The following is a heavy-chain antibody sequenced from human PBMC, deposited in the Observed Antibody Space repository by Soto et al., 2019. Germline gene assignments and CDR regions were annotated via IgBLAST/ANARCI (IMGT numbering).Heavy chain of an antibody. D-gene: IGHD6-6*01. V-gene: IGHV1-69*13. CDR1: GGTFSSYA. J-gene: IGHJ6*02. CDR3: ARGRIAARPLYSLKYYYGMDV. Sequence: SVKVSCKASGGTFSSYAISWVRQAPGQGLEWMGGIIPIFGTANYAQKFQGRVTITADESTSTAYMELSSLRSEDTAVYYCARGRIAARPLYSLKYYYGMDVWGQGTTVTVSS. CDR2: IIPIFGTA.